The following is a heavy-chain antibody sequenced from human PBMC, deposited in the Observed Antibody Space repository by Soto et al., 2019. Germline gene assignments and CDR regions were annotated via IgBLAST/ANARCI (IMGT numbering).Heavy chain of an antibody. D-gene: IGHD1-7*01. CDR3: ARRNLFDY. CDR2: IKYDGSDK. V-gene: IGHV3-7*01. CDR1: GFTFSDYW. J-gene: IGHJ4*02. Sequence: EVQLVESGGGLVQPGGSLRLSCIASGFTFSDYWMTWVRQAPGKGLEYVANIKYDGSDKYYVDSVKGRFTISRDNAKNSLYLQMNSLRAEDTAVYYCARRNLFDYWGQGTLVTVSS.